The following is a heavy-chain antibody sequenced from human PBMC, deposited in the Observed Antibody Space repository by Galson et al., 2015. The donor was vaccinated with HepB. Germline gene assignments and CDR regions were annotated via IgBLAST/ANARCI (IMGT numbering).Heavy chain of an antibody. CDR3: ARGSAYFDY. J-gene: IGHJ4*02. V-gene: IGHV1-69*01. CDR2: IIPLFGTA. Sequence: SCKASGGTFNTYAMNWVRQAPGQGLEWVGGIIPLFGTADYSLRFQGRVTITADGSTTTAYMELSSLTSDDTAVYYCARGSAYFDYWGQGTQVTVSS. CDR1: GGTFNTYA.